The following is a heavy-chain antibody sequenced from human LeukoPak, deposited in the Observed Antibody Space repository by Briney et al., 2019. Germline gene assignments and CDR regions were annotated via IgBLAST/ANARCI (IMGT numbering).Heavy chain of an antibody. J-gene: IGHJ6*02. CDR1: GFTFNNYA. D-gene: IGHD3-10*01. Sequence: GGSLRLSCAGSGFTFNNYAVHWVRQAPGQGLEWVAVISHHAIHKYYADSVKGRFTISRDGSKNTVSLQMNSLRGEDTAVYYCTKDRSGTVQGSFGMDVWGQGTTVTVSS. CDR3: TKDRSGTVQGSFGMDV. CDR2: ISHHAIHK. V-gene: IGHV3-30*04.